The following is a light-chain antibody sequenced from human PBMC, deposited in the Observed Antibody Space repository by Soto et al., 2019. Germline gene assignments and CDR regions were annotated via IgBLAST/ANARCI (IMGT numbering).Light chain of an antibody. Sequence: DIVMTQSLESLAVSLGERATVNCKSSQSVLYSSNNKNYLAWYQQKPGQPPKLLIYWAFTRESGVPDRFSGSGSGTDFTLTISSLQAEDVAVYYCQQYYSTPWTFGQGTKVEIK. CDR2: WAF. CDR3: QQYYSTPWT. V-gene: IGKV4-1*01. CDR1: QSVLYSSNNKNY. J-gene: IGKJ1*01.